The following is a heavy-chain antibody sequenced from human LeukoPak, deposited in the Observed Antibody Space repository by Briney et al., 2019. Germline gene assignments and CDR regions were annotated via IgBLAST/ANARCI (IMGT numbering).Heavy chain of an antibody. CDR1: GGSISSYY. Sequence: SETLSLTCTVYGGSISSYYWSWIRQPPGKGLEWIGYIYYSGSTNYNPSLKSRVTISVDTSKNQFSLKLSSVTAADTAVYYCARDCSSTSSNGMDVWGQGTTVTVSS. CDR2: IYYSGST. D-gene: IGHD2-2*01. CDR3: ARDCSSTSSNGMDV. J-gene: IGHJ6*02. V-gene: IGHV4-59*01.